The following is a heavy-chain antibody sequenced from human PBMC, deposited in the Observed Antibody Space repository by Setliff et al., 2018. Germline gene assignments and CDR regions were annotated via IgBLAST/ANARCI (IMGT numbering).Heavy chain of an antibody. CDR1: GGSFRSDG. V-gene: IGHV1-46*01. J-gene: IGHJ4*02. CDR2: IHTGGGSA. Sequence: ASVKVSCKASGGSFRSDGFNWVRQAPGQGLEWMGIIHTGGGSASYAQKFQGRVTMTSDTSTSTVYMELNIVTSDDTATYYCARGGMAAAGRKGVFEYWGQGTVVTVSS. D-gene: IGHD6-13*01. CDR3: ARGGMAAAGRKGVFEY.